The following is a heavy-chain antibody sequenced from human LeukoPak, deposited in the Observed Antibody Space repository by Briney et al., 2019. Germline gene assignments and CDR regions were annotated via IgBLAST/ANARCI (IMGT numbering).Heavy chain of an antibody. D-gene: IGHD5-18*01. CDR3: AREYSYSLSSWFDP. V-gene: IGHV1-18*01. CDR2: ISAYNGNT. J-gene: IGHJ5*02. CDR1: GYTFTSYG. Sequence: ASVKVSCKASGYTFTSYGISWVRQAPGQGLEWMGWISAYNGNTNYAQKLQGRVTMTTDTSTSTAYMELRSLRSDDTAVYYCAREYSYSLSSWFDPWGQGTLVTVSS.